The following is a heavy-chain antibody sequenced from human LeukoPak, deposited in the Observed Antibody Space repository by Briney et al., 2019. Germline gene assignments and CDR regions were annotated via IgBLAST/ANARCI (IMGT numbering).Heavy chain of an antibody. D-gene: IGHD1-1*01. CDR3: ARSAAGTYY. CDR2: ISSSGSTI. Sequence: GGSLTLSCAASGFTFSSYEMNWVRQAPGKGLEWVSYISSSGSTIYYTDSVKGRFTISRDNAKNSLYLQMNSLRAEDTAVYYCARSAAGTYYWGQGTLVTVSS. CDR1: GFTFSSYE. J-gene: IGHJ4*02. V-gene: IGHV3-48*03.